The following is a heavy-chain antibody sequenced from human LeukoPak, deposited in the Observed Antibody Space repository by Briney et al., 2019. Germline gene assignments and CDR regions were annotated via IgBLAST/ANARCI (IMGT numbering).Heavy chain of an antibody. D-gene: IGHD3-3*01. CDR2: IKQDGSEK. CDR3: AREDSEVVTIFGVVTAHYYYYGMDV. V-gene: IGHV3-7*03. Sequence: GGSLRLSCAASGFTFSSYWMSWVRQAPGEGLEWVANIKQDGSEKYYVDSVKGRFTISRNNAKNSLYLQMNSLRAEDTAVYYCAREDSEVVTIFGVVTAHYYYYGMDVWGQGTTVTVSS. CDR1: GFTFSSYW. J-gene: IGHJ6*02.